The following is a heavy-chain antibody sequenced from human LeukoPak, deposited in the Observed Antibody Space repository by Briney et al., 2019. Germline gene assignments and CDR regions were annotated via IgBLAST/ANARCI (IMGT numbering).Heavy chain of an antibody. CDR1: GYSFTSYW. CDR2: IYPGDSDT. CDR3: ARPTDIVVVPAHIKSSEHNWFDP. Sequence: GESLKISCKGSGYSFTSYWIGWVRQMPGKGLEWMGIIYPGDSDTRYSPSFQGQVTISADKSISTAYLQWSSLKASDTAMYYCARPTDIVVVPAHIKSSEHNWFDPWGQGTLVTVSS. D-gene: IGHD2-2*01. V-gene: IGHV5-51*01. J-gene: IGHJ5*02.